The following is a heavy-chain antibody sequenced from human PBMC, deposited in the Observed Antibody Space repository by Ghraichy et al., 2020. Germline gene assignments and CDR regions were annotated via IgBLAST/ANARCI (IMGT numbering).Heavy chain of an antibody. CDR3: SRPVVGSSWYYPYYYGMDV. CDR1: GGSISSSSYY. D-gene: IGHD6-13*01. Sequence: SEKRSLTCTVSGGSISSSSYYWGWIRQPPGKGLEWIGSIYYSGSTYYNPSLKSRVTISVDTSKNQFSLKLSSVTAADTAVYYCSRPVVGSSWYYPYYYGMDVWGQGTTVTVSS. V-gene: IGHV4-39*01. J-gene: IGHJ6*02. CDR2: IYYSGST.